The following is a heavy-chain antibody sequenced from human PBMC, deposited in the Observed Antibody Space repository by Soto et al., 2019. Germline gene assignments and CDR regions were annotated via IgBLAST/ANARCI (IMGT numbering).Heavy chain of an antibody. CDR2: INPNSGGT. D-gene: IGHD1-26*01. CDR1: GYTFTGYY. V-gene: IGHV1-2*04. Sequence: ASVKVSCKASGYTFTGYYMHWVRQAPGQGLEWMGWINPNSGGTNYAQKFQGWVTMTRDTSISTAYMELSRLRSDDTAVYYCARGSWGSYRNLLYYFDYWGQGTLVTVSS. CDR3: ARGSWGSYRNLLYYFDY. J-gene: IGHJ4*02.